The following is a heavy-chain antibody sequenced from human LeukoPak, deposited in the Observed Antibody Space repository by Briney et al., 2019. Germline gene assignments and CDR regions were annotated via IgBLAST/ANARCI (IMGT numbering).Heavy chain of an antibody. V-gene: IGHV3-30*02. CDR1: GFTFGSYG. Sequence: GGSLRLSCAASGFTFGSYGMHWVRQAPGKGLDWVAFVRYDGNNPYYSASVKGRYTISRDNSKNTVLLQMNNLRLEDAAVYYCARGSRYGDYPYYCDFWGQGTLVTVSS. J-gene: IGHJ4*02. CDR2: VRYDGNNP. CDR3: ARGSRYGDYPYYCDF. D-gene: IGHD4-17*01.